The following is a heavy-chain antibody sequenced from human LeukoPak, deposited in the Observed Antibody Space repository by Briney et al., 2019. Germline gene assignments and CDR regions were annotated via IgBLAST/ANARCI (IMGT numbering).Heavy chain of an antibody. Sequence: GGSLRLSCAASEFSFSIYNMKWVRQAPGKGLEWVAYISSGSSITHYADSVKGRFTISRDNAKNSVYLQMNSLRAEDTAVYYCARIDSSGYLSSDSWGQGTLVTVSS. D-gene: IGHD3-22*01. CDR1: EFSFSIYN. CDR3: ARIDSSGYLSSDS. J-gene: IGHJ4*02. V-gene: IGHV3-48*01. CDR2: ISSGSSIT.